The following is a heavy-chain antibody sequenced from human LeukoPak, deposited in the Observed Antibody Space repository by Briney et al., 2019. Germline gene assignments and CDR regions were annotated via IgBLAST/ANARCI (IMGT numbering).Heavy chain of an antibody. CDR1: GFTFSNYW. V-gene: IGHV3-7*01. Sequence: GGSLRLSCAASGFTFSNYWMSWVRQAPGKGLEWLANINQDGSEMYSVDSVEGRFTISRDNGKNSLYLQINSLRADATVVYYCARDQGSMIVVRTTTWYCDLWGRGTLVTVSS. CDR3: ARDQGSMIVVRTTTWYCDL. CDR2: INQDGSEM. D-gene: IGHD3-22*01. J-gene: IGHJ2*01.